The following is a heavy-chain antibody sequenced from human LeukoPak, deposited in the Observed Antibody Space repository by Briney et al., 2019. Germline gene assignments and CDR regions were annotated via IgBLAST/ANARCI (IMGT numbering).Heavy chain of an antibody. J-gene: IGHJ4*02. Sequence: PGRSLRLSCAASGFTFSSYGIHWVRQPPGKGLEWVAVISYDGSNKYYADSVKGRFTISRDNSENTLYLQMNSLRAEDTAVYYCAKGPGSSSWYYYFDYWGQGTLVTVSS. D-gene: IGHD6-13*01. V-gene: IGHV3-30*18. CDR2: ISYDGSNK. CDR3: AKGPGSSSWYYYFDY. CDR1: GFTFSSYG.